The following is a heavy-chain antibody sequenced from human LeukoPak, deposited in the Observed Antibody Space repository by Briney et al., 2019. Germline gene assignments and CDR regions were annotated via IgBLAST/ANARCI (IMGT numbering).Heavy chain of an antibody. V-gene: IGHV3-11*01. J-gene: IGHJ4*02. D-gene: IGHD3-9*01. Sequence: GGSLRLSCAASGFTFSDYYMSWIRQAPGKGLEWVSYISSSGSTIYYADSVKGRFTISRDNAKNSLYLQMNSLRAEDTAVYYCARWEIHYDILTGYFDYWGQGTLVTVSS. CDR3: ARWEIHYDILTGYFDY. CDR1: GFTFSDYY. CDR2: ISSSGSTI.